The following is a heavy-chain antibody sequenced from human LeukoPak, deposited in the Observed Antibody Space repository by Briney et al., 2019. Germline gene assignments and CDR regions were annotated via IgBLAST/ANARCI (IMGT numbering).Heavy chain of an antibody. V-gene: IGHV4-59*01. J-gene: IGHJ4*02. CDR2: IYYSGST. Sequence: SETLSLTCTVSGGSISSYYWSWIRQPPGKGLEWIGYIYYSGSTNYNPSLKSRVTISVDTSKSQFSLKLSSVTAADTAVYYCARQGSSWYVDYWGQGTLVTVSS. CDR1: GGSISSYY. CDR3: ARQGSSWYVDY. D-gene: IGHD6-13*01.